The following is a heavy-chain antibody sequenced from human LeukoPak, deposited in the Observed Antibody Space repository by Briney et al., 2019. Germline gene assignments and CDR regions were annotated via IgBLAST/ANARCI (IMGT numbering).Heavy chain of an antibody. D-gene: IGHD3-22*01. Sequence: ASVKVSCKASGYTFASYDINWVRQATGQGLEWMGWMNPNSGGTNYAQKFQGRVTMTRDTSISTAYMELSRLRSDDTAVYYCARGGGRRGYYDSSGFSSAFDYWGQGTLVTVSS. J-gene: IGHJ4*02. V-gene: IGHV1-2*02. CDR2: MNPNSGGT. CDR3: ARGGGRRGYYDSSGFSSAFDY. CDR1: GYTFASYD.